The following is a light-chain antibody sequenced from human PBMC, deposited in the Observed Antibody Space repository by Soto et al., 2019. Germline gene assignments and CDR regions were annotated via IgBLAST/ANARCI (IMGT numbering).Light chain of an antibody. J-gene: IGKJ4*01. CDR3: QQYVNCPPLT. Sequence: EIVLKQSPANLSVSPGERATLSCRASQSVRSNLAWYQQKPGQAPMLLIFGATTRATNISARFTGSGSGTEFTLTISSLQSEDFAVYCCQQYVNCPPLTFGGGTKVEIK. CDR2: GAT. V-gene: IGKV3-15*01. CDR1: QSVRSN.